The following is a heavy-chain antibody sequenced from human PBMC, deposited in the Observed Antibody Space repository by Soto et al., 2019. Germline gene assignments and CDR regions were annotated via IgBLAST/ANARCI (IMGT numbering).Heavy chain of an antibody. Sequence: PSETLSLTCTVSGGSISSCDYYWSWIRQPPGKGLEWIGYIYYSGSTYYNPSLKSRVTISVDTSKNQFSLKLSSVTAADTAVYYCARVWRYSYGLKGFYYFDYWGQGTLVTVSS. J-gene: IGHJ4*02. CDR3: ARVWRYSYGLKGFYYFDY. V-gene: IGHV4-30-4*01. CDR1: GGSISSCDYY. CDR2: IYYSGST. D-gene: IGHD5-18*01.